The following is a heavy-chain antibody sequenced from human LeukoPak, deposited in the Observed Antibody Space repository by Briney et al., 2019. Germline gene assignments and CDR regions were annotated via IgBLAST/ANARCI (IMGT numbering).Heavy chain of an antibody. CDR1: GGTFSSYA. D-gene: IGHD6-19*01. J-gene: IGHJ6*04. V-gene: IGHV1-69*06. Sequence: ASVKVSCKASGGTFSSYAISWVRQAPGQGLEWMGGIIPIFGTANYAQKFQGRVTITADKSTSTAHMELSSLRSEDTAVYYCARGYSSGWTDYYYGMDVWGKGTTVTVSS. CDR2: IIPIFGTA. CDR3: ARGYSSGWTDYYYGMDV.